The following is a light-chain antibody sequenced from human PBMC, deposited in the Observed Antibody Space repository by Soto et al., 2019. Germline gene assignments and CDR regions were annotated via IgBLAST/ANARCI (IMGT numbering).Light chain of an antibody. CDR2: TAS. V-gene: IGKV1-39*01. CDR3: QQSYISPLT. J-gene: IGKJ5*01. Sequence: DIQMTQSPFSLSASLGDRVTITCRASQSINSYLNWYQQKPGKAPKLLIYTASSLQSGVPSRFSGSGSGTDFTLTISSLQPEDFATYYCQQSYISPLTFGQGTRLEIK. CDR1: QSINSY.